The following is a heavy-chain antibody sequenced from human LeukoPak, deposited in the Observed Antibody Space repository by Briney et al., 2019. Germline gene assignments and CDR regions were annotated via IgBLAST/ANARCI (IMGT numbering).Heavy chain of an antibody. CDR2: IYPGDSDT. J-gene: IGHJ1*01. D-gene: IGHD3-10*02. CDR1: GYNFTSYW. Sequence: GESLQISCKGSGYNFTSYWIGWVRQMPGKGLEWMGIIYPGDSDTRYRPSFQGQVTISADKSISTAYLQWSSLKASDTAMYYCARHMSPGVAEYFQHWGQGTLVTVSS. V-gene: IGHV5-51*01. CDR3: ARHMSPGVAEYFQH.